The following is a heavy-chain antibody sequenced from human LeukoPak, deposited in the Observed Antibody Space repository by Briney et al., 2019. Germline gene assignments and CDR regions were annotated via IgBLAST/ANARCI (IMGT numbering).Heavy chain of an antibody. J-gene: IGHJ5*02. CDR3: ARLRPQYCSSTSCYGWLDP. Sequence: SETLSLTCTVSGGSISSYYWSWIRQPPGKGLEWIGYIYYSGSTNYNPSLKSRVTISVDTSKNQFSLKLSSVTAADTAVYYCARLRPQYCSSTSCYGWLDPWGQGTLVTVSS. CDR1: GGSISSYY. V-gene: IGHV4-59*08. D-gene: IGHD2-2*01. CDR2: IYYSGST.